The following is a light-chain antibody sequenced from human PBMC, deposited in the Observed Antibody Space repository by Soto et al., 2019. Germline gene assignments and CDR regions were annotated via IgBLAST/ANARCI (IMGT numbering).Light chain of an antibody. V-gene: IGKV3-20*01. J-gene: IGKJ1*01. Sequence: EMVLTQSPGTLALSPVERATLSFRSSQSFTSRSLAWYQQKPCLAPRLLISGTSNRAAGIPDRFSGSGSGTDFTLTISRLQPEDFAVYYCQQYDSSPRTFGQGTKVDIK. CDR1: QSFTSRS. CDR2: GTS. CDR3: QQYDSSPRT.